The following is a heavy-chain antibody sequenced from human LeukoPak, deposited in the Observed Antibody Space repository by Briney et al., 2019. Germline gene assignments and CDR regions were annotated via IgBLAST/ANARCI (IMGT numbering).Heavy chain of an antibody. V-gene: IGHV3-48*02. CDR2: ISSSGTTI. CDR1: GFTFSSYS. D-gene: IGHD1-26*01. J-gene: IGHJ4*02. Sequence: PGGSLRLSCAASGFTFSSYSMNWVRQAPGKGLEWVSYISSSGTTIYYADSVKGRFTISRDNAKNLLYLQMNSLRDEDTAVYYCARGSGSYYGYWGQGSLVTVSS. CDR3: ARGSGSYYGY.